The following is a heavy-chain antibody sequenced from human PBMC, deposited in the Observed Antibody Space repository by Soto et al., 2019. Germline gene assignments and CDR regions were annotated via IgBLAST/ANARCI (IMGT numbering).Heavy chain of an antibody. CDR1: GGSISSYY. CDR3: GRSVSHYYYYIDV. CDR2: IYYSGST. J-gene: IGHJ6*03. Sequence: SETLSLTCTVSGGSISSYYWSWIRQPPGKGLEWIGYIYYSGSTNYNPSLKSRVTISVDTSKNQFSLKLSSVTAADTAVYYCGRSVSHYYYYIDVWGKGTTVTVSS. D-gene: IGHD2-8*01. V-gene: IGHV4-59*01.